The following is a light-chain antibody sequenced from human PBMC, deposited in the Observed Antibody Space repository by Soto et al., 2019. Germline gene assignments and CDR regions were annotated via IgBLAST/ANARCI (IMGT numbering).Light chain of an antibody. Sequence: EIVLTQSPGTLSLSPGERATLSCRASQSVRSNYLAWYRQKPGQAPRLLIYGASSRATGIPDRFSGSGSGTDFNLTISRLEPEDLAVYYCQQFGSSPFTFGPGTKVDVK. V-gene: IGKV3-20*01. CDR3: QQFGSSPFT. CDR1: QSVRSNY. CDR2: GAS. J-gene: IGKJ3*01.